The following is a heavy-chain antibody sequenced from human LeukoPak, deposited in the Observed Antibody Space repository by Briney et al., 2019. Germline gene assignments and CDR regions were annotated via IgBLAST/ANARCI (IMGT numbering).Heavy chain of an antibody. D-gene: IGHD6-19*01. CDR3: ARVDVAVAGTFSY. V-gene: IGHV3-74*01. CDR1: GFTFGSYW. CDR2: INSDGSST. Sequence: GGSLRLSCAAFGFTFGSYWMHWVRQAPGKGLVWVSRINSDGSSTSYADSVKGRFTISRDNAKNTLYLQMNSLRAEDTAVYYCARVDVAVAGTFSYWGQGTLVTVSS. J-gene: IGHJ4*02.